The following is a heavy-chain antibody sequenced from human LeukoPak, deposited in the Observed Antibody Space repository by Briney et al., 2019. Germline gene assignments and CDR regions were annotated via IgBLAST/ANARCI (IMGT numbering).Heavy chain of an antibody. CDR3: ARAFQRLGELSLPNY. D-gene: IGHD3-16*02. J-gene: IGHJ4*02. CDR1: GYSFTHNA. V-gene: IGHV7-4-1*02. CDR2: INTNTGNP. Sequence: ASVKVSCKASGYSFTHNAMNWVRQAPGQGLEWMGWINTNTGNPTYAQGFTGRFVFSLDTSVSTAYLQISSLKAEDTAVYYCARAFQRLGELSLPNYWGQGTLVTVSS.